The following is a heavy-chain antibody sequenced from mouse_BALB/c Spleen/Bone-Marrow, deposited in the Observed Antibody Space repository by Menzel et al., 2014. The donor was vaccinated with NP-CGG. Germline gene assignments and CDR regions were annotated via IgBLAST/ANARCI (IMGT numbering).Heavy chain of an antibody. D-gene: IGHD1-1*01. V-gene: IGHV1S56*01. CDR2: IYPGNVNT. CDR1: GYTFTSYY. Sequence: VQVVESGPELVKPGASMRISCKASGYTFTSYYLHWVKQRPGQGLEWIGWIYPGNVNTNYNEKFKDKATLTADKSSTTAYMHLSSLTSEDSAVYFCARGGYYGSGRYYYAMDYWGQGTSVTVSS. CDR3: ARGGYYGSGRYYYAMDY. J-gene: IGHJ4*01.